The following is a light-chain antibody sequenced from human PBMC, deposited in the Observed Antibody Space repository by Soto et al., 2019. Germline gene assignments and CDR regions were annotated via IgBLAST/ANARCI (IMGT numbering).Light chain of an antibody. CDR3: CLYAGGSTVV. CDR2: EGS. CDR1: SSDVGSYNL. V-gene: IGLV2-23*01. J-gene: IGLJ2*01. Sequence: QSVLTQPASVYGSPGQSITISCTGTSSDVGSYNLVSWYQQHPGKAPKRMIYEGSKRPSGVSNRFSGSKSGNTASLAISGLQAEDEADYYCCLYAGGSTVVFGGGTTLTVL.